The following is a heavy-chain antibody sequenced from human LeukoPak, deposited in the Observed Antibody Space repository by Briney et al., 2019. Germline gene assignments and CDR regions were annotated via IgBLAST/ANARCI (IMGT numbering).Heavy chain of an antibody. CDR3: AREGLPYYYDSNCIDY. D-gene: IGHD3-22*01. Sequence: GRSLRLSCAASGFTFSSYAMHWVRQAPGKGLEWVAVISYDGSNKYYADSVKGRFTISRDNSKNTLYLQMNSLRAEDTAVYYCAREGLPYYYDSNCIDYWGQGTLVTVSS. CDR2: ISYDGSNK. CDR1: GFTFSSYA. V-gene: IGHV3-30*04. J-gene: IGHJ4*02.